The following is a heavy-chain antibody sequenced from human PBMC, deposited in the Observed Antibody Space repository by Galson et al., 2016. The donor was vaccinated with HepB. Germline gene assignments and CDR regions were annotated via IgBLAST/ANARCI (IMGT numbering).Heavy chain of an antibody. CDR3: ARGGVSSGGVDV. J-gene: IGHJ6*02. Sequence: SVKVSCKASGFPFSSYGITWVRQAPGQGLEWMGWISAYNGNTNYAQNLQGRVTMTTDTSTSTAYMELRSLRSDDPAVYFCARGGVSSGGVDVWGQGTTVTVSS. CDR2: ISAYNGNT. CDR1: GFPFSSYG. V-gene: IGHV1-18*01. D-gene: IGHD3-10*01.